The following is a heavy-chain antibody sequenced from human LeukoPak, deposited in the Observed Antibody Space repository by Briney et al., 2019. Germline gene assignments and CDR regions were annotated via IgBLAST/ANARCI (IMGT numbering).Heavy chain of an antibody. J-gene: IGHJ6*03. CDR2: ISSDGSKK. CDR1: GFTFSNYA. D-gene: IGHD1-26*01. CDR3: ARDPYSGNYGNDYYYYMDV. Sequence: GGSLRLSCAASGFTFSNYAMHWVRQAPGKGLEWVAVISSDGSKKDYADSVKGRFTISRDNAKNSLYLQMNSLSPDDTAVYFCARDPYSGNYGNDYYYYMDVWGKGTTVTISS. V-gene: IGHV3-30*04.